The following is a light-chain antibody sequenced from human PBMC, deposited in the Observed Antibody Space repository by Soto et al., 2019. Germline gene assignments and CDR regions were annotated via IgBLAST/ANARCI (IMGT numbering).Light chain of an antibody. CDR2: ATR. CDR3: AAWDASLSACV. CDR1: STDVGNYNL. J-gene: IGLJ1*01. Sequence: QSALTQPASVSGSPGQSITISCTGTSTDVGNYNLVSWYQQHPGKAPKLIIYATRKRPSGVSDRYSGSRSGTSASLAIVGLRSEDEAVYYCAAWDASLSACVFGNGTKLTVL. V-gene: IGLV2-14*02.